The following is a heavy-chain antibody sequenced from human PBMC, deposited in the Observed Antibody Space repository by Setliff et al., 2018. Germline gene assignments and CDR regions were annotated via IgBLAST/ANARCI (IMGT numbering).Heavy chain of an antibody. J-gene: IGHJ5*02. D-gene: IGHD6-6*01. V-gene: IGHV5-51*01. CDR1: GYSFTSYW. CDR2: IYPGDSDT. CDR3: ARSRSSSPWNNWFDP. Sequence: PGESLTISGKGSGYSFTSYWIGWVRQMPGKGLEWMGIIYPGDSDTRYSPSFQGQVTISADKSISTAYLQWSSLKASDTAMYYCARSRSSSPWNNWFDPLGQGTLVTVSS.